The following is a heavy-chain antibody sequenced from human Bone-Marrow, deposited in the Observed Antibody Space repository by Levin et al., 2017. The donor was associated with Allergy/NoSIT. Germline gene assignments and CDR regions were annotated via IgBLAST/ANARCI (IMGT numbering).Heavy chain of an antibody. CDR3: ATLGPPGTYPKYFFDY. D-gene: IGHD7-27*01. CDR2: VYSGGDT. CDR1: GLTVSSNY. Sequence: AGGSLRLSCAASGLTVSSNYMNWVRQAPGKGLEWVSVVYSGGDTYYADSVKGRFIISRDNVKNTVYLQMNSLRAEDTAMYYCATLGPPGTYPKYFFDYWGQGTLVTVSS. J-gene: IGHJ4*02. V-gene: IGHV3-53*01.